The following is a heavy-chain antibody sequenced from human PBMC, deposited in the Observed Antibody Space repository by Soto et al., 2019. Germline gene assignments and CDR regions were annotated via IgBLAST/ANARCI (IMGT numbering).Heavy chain of an antibody. CDR3: AKKVNSGPGSQYFDY. J-gene: IGHJ4*02. Sequence: GWSLRLSCAASVFTFSRYSMSWVRQAPGKGLEWVSGFRTSGDGGTTYYADSVKGRFTISRDNSKNMLFLQMNSLRAEDTAIYYCAKKVNSGPGSQYFDYWGQGTLVTVS. CDR1: VFTFSRYS. CDR2: FRTSGDGGTT. V-gene: IGHV3-23*01. D-gene: IGHD3-10*01.